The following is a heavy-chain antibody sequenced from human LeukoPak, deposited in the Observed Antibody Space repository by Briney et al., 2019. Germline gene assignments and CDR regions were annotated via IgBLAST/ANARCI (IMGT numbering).Heavy chain of an antibody. D-gene: IGHD2-21*02. V-gene: IGHV3-30-3*01. CDR1: GFTFSSYA. J-gene: IGHJ3*02. CDR3: ARPYCGGDCPGAFDI. Sequence: GGSLRLSCAASGFTFSSYAMHWVRQAPGKGLEWVAVISYDGSNKYYADSVKGRFTISRDNSKNTLYLQMNSLRAEDTAVYYCARPYCGGDCPGAFDIWGQGTMVTVSP. CDR2: ISYDGSNK.